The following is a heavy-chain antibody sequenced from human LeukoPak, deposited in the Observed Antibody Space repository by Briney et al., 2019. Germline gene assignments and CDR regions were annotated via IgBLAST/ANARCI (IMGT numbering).Heavy chain of an antibody. CDR1: GFTFSIYS. Sequence: PGGSVRLSCAASGFTFSIYSIQCVRHARGGWLECVAVISYDGSNKYYADSVKGRFTISRDNSKNTLYLQMDSLRAEDTAVYYCARGRIAAAGTKGFHYWGQGTLVTVSS. D-gene: IGHD6-13*01. V-gene: IGHV3-30-3*01. CDR3: ARGRIAAAGTKGFHY. J-gene: IGHJ4*02. CDR2: ISYDGSNK.